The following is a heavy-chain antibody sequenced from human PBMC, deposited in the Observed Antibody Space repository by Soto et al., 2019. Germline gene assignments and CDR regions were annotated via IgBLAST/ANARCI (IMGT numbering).Heavy chain of an antibody. CDR2: VSHDGRNT. D-gene: IGHD6-19*01. V-gene: IGHV3-30*18. Sequence: GGSLRLSCAASGFTLSDYAMHWVRQAPGKGLEWVAVVSHDGRNTHYADSVKGRFTISRDSSKNTVSLEMTSLRAEDTAVYYCAKWGHQSLVTSDIHSWREGLPVTV. CDR1: GFTLSDYA. CDR3: AKWGHQSLVTSDIHS. J-gene: IGHJ4*02.